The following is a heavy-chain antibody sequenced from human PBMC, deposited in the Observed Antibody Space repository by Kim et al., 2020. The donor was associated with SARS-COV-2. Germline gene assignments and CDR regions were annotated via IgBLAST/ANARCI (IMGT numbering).Heavy chain of an antibody. Sequence: GESLKMSCKCSGDSFTTYWIGWVRQMSGKGLEWMGNIYPGDSDTRYSPSFQGQVTISADKSISTAYLQWSSLKASDTAMYYCARLYCRGGSCYPGTTSLTLGYDGMDVWGQGTTVTVSS. D-gene: IGHD2-15*01. CDR2: IYPGDSDT. V-gene: IGHV5-51*01. CDR3: ARLYCRGGSCYPGTTSLTLGYDGMDV. CDR1: GDSFTTYW. J-gene: IGHJ6*02.